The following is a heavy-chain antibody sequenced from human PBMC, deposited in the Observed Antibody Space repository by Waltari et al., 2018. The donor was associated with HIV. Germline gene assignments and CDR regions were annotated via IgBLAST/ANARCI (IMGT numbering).Heavy chain of an antibody. V-gene: IGHV4-39*01. CDR2: IYYSGLT. CDR3: ARQIYDSSGYSGTTFWYFDL. Sequence: QLQLQESGPGLVKPSETLSLTCTVSGGSISSSSDYWGWIRQPPGKGLEWIGSIYYSGLTYSDASLNSRVTMSVGTSKTHFSLKLISVTAADTALYYCARQIYDSSGYSGTTFWYFDLWGRGTLVTVSP. D-gene: IGHD3-22*01. CDR1: GGSISSSSDY. J-gene: IGHJ2*01.